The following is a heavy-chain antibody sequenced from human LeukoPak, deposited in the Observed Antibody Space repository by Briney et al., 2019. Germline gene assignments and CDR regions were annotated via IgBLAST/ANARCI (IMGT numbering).Heavy chain of an antibody. CDR1: GYRLTNYW. D-gene: IGHD6-13*01. V-gene: IGHV5-51*01. J-gene: IGHJ5*02. Sequence: GESLKISCKVSGYRLTNYWIGWVRQMPGKGLEWMGSIYLGDSDTRYSPSSQGQVTISADKSISTAYLQWSSLKASDTAMYYCARSEGYSSSWYWFDPWGQGTLVTVSS. CDR2: IYLGDSDT. CDR3: ARSEGYSSSWYWFDP.